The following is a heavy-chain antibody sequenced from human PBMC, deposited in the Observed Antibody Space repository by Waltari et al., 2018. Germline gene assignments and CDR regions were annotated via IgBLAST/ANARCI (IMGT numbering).Heavy chain of an antibody. CDR1: GFSLSAYGMR. CDR2: IDLDDEK. V-gene: IGHV2-70*04. Sequence: QVTLKESGPALVKPTQTLTLACTFSGFSLSAYGMRVNWIRQAPGKALEWLARIDLDDEKFYSTSLKTRLTISKDTSRNQVVLTMTNMDPVDTATYYCARMLVDSSGLLEYWGQGTRVTVS. CDR3: ARMLVDSSGLLEY. D-gene: IGHD3-3*01. J-gene: IGHJ4*02.